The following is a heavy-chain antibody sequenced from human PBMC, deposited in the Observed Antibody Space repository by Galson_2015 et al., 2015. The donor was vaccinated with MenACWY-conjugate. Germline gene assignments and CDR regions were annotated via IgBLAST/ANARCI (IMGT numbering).Heavy chain of an antibody. CDR1: GGSISSYY. Sequence: ATLSLTCTVSGGSISSYYWSWIRHPPGKGLEWIGNIYYSGSTNYNPSLKSRVTISVDTSKNQFSLKLSSVTAADTAVYYCARGRDGYNGAWGQGTLVTVSS. CDR3: ARGRDGYNGA. J-gene: IGHJ5*02. V-gene: IGHV4-59*12. CDR2: IYYSGST. D-gene: IGHD5-24*01.